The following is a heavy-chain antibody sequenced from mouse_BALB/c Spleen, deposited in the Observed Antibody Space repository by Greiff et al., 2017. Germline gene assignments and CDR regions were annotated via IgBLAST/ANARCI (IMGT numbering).Heavy chain of an antibody. CDR3: ARAMITTGDFDY. J-gene: IGHJ2*01. CDR2: ISSGSRTI. D-gene: IGHD2-4*01. Sequence: VLLVESGGGVVQPGGSRKLSCAASGFTFSSFGMHWVRQAPEKGLEWVAYISSGSRTIYYADTVKGRFTISRDNPKNTLFLQMTSLRSEDTAMYYCARAMITTGDFDYWGQGTTLTVSS. V-gene: IGHV5-17*02. CDR1: GFTFSSFG.